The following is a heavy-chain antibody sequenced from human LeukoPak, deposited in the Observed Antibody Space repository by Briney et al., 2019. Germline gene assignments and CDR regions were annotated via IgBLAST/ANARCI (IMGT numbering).Heavy chain of an antibody. CDR1: GGSISSDY. Sequence: PSETLSLTCTVSGGSISSDYWSWIRQPPGKGLEWIGYIYYSGSTNYNPSLKSRVTISVDTSKNQFSLKLSSVTAADTAVYYCARHADSSSWYLGFDYWGQGTLVTVSS. D-gene: IGHD6-13*01. J-gene: IGHJ4*02. CDR3: ARHADSSSWYLGFDY. V-gene: IGHV4-59*08. CDR2: IYYSGST.